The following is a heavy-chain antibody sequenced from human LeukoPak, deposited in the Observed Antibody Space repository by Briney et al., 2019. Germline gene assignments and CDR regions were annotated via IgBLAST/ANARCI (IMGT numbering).Heavy chain of an antibody. Sequence: RTSETLSLTCTVSGGSISSSNSYWGWIRQPPGKGLEWIGTIYYSGSTHYNPSPKSRVTISVDTSKNQVPLKQRSVTAADTAVYDCARQETWERSVLIDYWGQGTLVTVS. D-gene: IGHD1-1*01. V-gene: IGHV4-39*01. CDR3: ARQETWERSVLIDY. CDR1: GGSISSSNSY. J-gene: IGHJ4*02. CDR2: IYYSGST.